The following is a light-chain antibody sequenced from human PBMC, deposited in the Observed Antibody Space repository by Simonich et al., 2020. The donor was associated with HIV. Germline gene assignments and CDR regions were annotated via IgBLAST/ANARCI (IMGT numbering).Light chain of an antibody. CDR2: EGS. CDR3: CSYAGSHTFV. V-gene: IGLV2-8*01. Sequence: QSALTQPPSASGSPGQSVTISCTGTSSDVGGYDHVSWYQQPPGKAPKLMIYEGSKRPSGAPDRFSGSKSGNTASLTVSGLQAEDEADYYCCSYAGSHTFVFGGGTKLTVL. CDR1: SSDVGGYDH. J-gene: IGLJ2*01.